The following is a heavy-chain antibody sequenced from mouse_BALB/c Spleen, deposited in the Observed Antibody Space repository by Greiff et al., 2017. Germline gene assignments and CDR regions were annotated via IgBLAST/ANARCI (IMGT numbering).Heavy chain of an antibody. Sequence: DVHLVESGGGLVQPKGSLKLSCAASGFTFNTYAMNWVRQAPGKGLEWVARIRSKSNNYATYYADSVKDRFTISRDDSQSMLYLQMNNLKTEDTAMYYCVRPYGNYDWFAYWGQGTLVTVSA. D-gene: IGHD2-1*01. V-gene: IGHV10-1*02. CDR1: GFTFNTYA. CDR3: VRPYGNYDWFAY. CDR2: IRSKSNNYAT. J-gene: IGHJ3*01.